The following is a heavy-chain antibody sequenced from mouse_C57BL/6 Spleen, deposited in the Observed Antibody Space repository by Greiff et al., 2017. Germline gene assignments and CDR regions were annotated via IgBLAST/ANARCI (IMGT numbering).Heavy chain of an antibody. J-gene: IGHJ2*01. CDR1: GFTFSSYA. D-gene: IGHD4-1*01. CDR2: ISSGGDYI. Sequence: EVKVVESGEGLVKPGGSLKLSCAASGFTFSSYAMSWVRQTPEKRLEWVAYISSGGDYIYYADTVKGRFTISRDNARNTLYLQMSSLQSEDTGMYYCTRGELTGYYFDYWGQGTTLTVAS. CDR3: TRGELTGYYFDY. V-gene: IGHV5-9-1*02.